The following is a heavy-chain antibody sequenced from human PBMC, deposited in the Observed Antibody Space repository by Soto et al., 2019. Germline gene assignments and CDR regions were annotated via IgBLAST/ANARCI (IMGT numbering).Heavy chain of an antibody. Sequence: SETLSLTCAVHGGSFSGYYWDWIRQPPGKGLEWIGSIYYSGSTYYNPSLKSRVTISVDTSKNQFSLKLSSVTAADTAVYYCATLWFGEGNYWGQGTLVTVSS. CDR3: ATLWFGEGNY. V-gene: IGHV4-39*01. D-gene: IGHD3-10*01. CDR1: GGSFSGYY. CDR2: IYYSGST. J-gene: IGHJ4*02.